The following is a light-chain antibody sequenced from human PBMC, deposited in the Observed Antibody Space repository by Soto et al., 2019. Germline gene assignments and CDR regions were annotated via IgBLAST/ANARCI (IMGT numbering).Light chain of an antibody. CDR3: QQFSSYPLT. CDR1: QSLSSNF. Sequence: EIGLTQSPATLSLSPGERATLSCRASQSLSSNFLAWYQQKPGQAPRLLIYDASSRATGIPDRFSGGGSGTDFTLTISRLEPEDFAVYYCQQFSSYPLTFGGGTKVDIK. J-gene: IGKJ4*01. CDR2: DAS. V-gene: IGKV3-20*01.